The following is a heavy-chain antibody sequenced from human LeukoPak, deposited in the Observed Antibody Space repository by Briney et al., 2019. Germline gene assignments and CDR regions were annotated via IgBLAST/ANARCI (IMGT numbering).Heavy chain of an antibody. D-gene: IGHD6-13*01. V-gene: IGHV3-30*10. CDR1: GFTFSSYA. CDR2: ISYDGSNK. CDR3: ARDLVIAAAGTKYFDY. J-gene: IGHJ4*02. Sequence: GRSLRLSCAASGFTFSSYAMHWVRQAPGKGLEWVADISYDGSNKYYTDSVKGRFTISRDNSKNTLYLQMNSLRAEDTAVYYCARDLVIAAAGTKYFDYWGQGTLVTVSS.